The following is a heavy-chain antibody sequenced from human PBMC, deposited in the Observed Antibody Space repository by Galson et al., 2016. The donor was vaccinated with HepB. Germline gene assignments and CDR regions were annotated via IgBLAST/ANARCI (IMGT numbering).Heavy chain of an antibody. Sequence: SLRLSCAASGFTFSRFWMNWVRQAPGKGLEWVASIKEDGSKSFYADFVKGRLTISRDNVENSLSLQMNSLRAEDTAVYYCARYGDEAGWNFHQWGQGTLVTVSS. D-gene: IGHD6-19*01. CDR3: ARYGDEAGWNFHQ. J-gene: IGHJ1*01. CDR2: IKEDGSKS. CDR1: GFTFSRFW. V-gene: IGHV3-7*03.